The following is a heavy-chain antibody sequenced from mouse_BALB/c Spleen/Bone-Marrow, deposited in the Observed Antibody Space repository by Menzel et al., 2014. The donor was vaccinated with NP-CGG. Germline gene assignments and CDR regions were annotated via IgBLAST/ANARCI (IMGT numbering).Heavy chain of an antibody. Sequence: QVQLQQSGPELVKPGASMRISCKASGYTFTTYFIHWVKQRPGQGLEWIGWIYPGNINIKYNENFKDKVTLTADKSSNTAHLQISSLTSEDSADYFCARGDYYRSVMDYWGQGTSVTVSS. V-gene: IGHV1S56*01. J-gene: IGHJ4*01. CDR2: IYPGNINI. D-gene: IGHD2-14*01. CDR1: GYTFTTYF. CDR3: ARGDYYRSVMDY.